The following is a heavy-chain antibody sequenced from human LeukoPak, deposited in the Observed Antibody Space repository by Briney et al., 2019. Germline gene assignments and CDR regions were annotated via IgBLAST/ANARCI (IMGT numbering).Heavy chain of an antibody. CDR1: GFTFSSYA. V-gene: IGHV3-23*01. CDR2: ISGSGGST. Sequence: GGSLRLSCAASGFTFSSYAMSWVRQAPGKGLEWVSAISGSGGSTYYADSVKGRFTISRDNSKNTLYLQMNSLRAEDTAVYYCAKCFYDFWSGYCDAFDIWAKGQWSPSLQ. D-gene: IGHD3-3*01. CDR3: AKCFYDFWSGYCDAFDI. J-gene: IGHJ3*02.